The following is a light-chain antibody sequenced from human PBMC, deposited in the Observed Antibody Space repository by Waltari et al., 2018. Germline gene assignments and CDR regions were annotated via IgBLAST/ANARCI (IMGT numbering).Light chain of an antibody. CDR2: GKN. CDR3: NSRDSSGNHLRV. CDR1: SLRSYY. Sequence: SSELTQDPAVSVALGQTVRITCQGDSLRSYYASWYQQKPGQAPVLGIYGKNNRPSGIPDRFSGYSSGNTASLTITGAQAEDEADYYCNSRDSSGNHLRVFGTGTKVTVL. J-gene: IGLJ1*01. V-gene: IGLV3-19*01.